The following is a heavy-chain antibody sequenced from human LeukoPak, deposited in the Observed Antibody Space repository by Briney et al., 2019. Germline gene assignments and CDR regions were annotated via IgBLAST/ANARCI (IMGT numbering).Heavy chain of an antibody. CDR2: ISGSGGST. D-gene: IGHD1-26*01. CDR1: GFTFNSYG. V-gene: IGHV3-23*01. CDR3: AKRGAEVGETVAPGDY. J-gene: IGHJ4*02. Sequence: GGSLRLSCAASGFTFNSYGMSWVRQALGKGLDWVSAISGSGGSTYYADSVKGRFTISRDNSKNTLYLQMDNLRAEDTAVYYCAKRGAEVGETVAPGDYWGQGTLLTVSS.